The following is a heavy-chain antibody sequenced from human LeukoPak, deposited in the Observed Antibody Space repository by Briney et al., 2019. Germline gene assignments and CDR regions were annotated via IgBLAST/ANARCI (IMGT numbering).Heavy chain of an antibody. CDR3: ARDYWWNYDY. Sequence: GRSLRLSCAASGFTFSDYAMHWVRQAPGKGLEWVAVISKDGSNKYYPGSVRGRFTISRDNSKNTIYLQMDSLRAEDTAIYYCARDYWWNYDYWGQGTLVTVSS. V-gene: IGHV3-30-3*01. D-gene: IGHD1-7*01. J-gene: IGHJ4*02. CDR2: ISKDGSNK. CDR1: GFTFSDYA.